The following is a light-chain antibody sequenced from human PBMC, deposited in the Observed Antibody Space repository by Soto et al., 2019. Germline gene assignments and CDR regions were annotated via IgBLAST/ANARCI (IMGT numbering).Light chain of an antibody. CDR1: QSVLYSSNNKNY. V-gene: IGKV4-1*01. CDR3: QQYYATPSPT. Sequence: DIVMTQSPDSLAVSLGERATINCKSSQSVLYSSNNKNYLAWYQQKPGQPPRLLIYWASTRESGVPDRFSGSASETDFTLTISSLQAEDVAVYHCQQYYATPSPTFGGGTKVEIK. J-gene: IGKJ4*01. CDR2: WAS.